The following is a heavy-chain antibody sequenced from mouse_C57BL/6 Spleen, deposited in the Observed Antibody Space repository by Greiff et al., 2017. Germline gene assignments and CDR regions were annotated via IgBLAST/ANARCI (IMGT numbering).Heavy chain of an antibody. CDR3: ASGYYGSRRDYYAMDY. CDR1: GYTFTSYW. V-gene: IGHV1-7*01. CDR2: INPSSGYT. Sequence: QVQLKQSGAELAKPGASVKLSCKASGYTFTSYWMHWVQQRPGQGLEWIGYINPSSGYTKYNQKFKDKATLTADNSSSTAYMQLSSLTYDDSAVYYCASGYYGSRRDYYAMDYWGQGTSVTVSS. J-gene: IGHJ4*01. D-gene: IGHD1-1*01.